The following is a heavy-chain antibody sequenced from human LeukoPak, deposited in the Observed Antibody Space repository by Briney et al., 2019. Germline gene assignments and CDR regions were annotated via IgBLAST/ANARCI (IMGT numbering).Heavy chain of an antibody. CDR2: IRYDGSNK. J-gene: IGHJ4*02. Sequence: GGSLRLSCAASGFTFSSYGMHWVRQAPGKGLEWVAFIRYDGSNKYYADSVKGRFTISRDNSKNTLYLQMNSLRAEDTAVYYCAKGKSAMVTTSYFDYWGQGTLVTVSS. CDR3: AKGKSAMVTTSYFDY. CDR1: GFTFSSYG. V-gene: IGHV3-30*02. D-gene: IGHD4-17*01.